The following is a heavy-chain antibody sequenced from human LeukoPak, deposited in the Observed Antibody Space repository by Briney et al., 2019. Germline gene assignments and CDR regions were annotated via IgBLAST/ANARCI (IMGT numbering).Heavy chain of an antibody. Sequence: SGGSLRLSCAASGFTFSSYAMHWVREAPGKGREWVAVISYDGSNKYYADSVKGRFTISRDNAKNSLYLQMNSLRDEDTAVYYCARDFGVNDYWGQGTLVTVSS. J-gene: IGHJ4*02. CDR1: GFTFSSYA. V-gene: IGHV3-30*04. D-gene: IGHD3-10*01. CDR3: ARDFGVNDY. CDR2: ISYDGSNK.